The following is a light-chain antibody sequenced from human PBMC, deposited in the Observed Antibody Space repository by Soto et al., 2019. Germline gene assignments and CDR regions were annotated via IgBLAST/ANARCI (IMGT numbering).Light chain of an antibody. CDR2: GAN. CDR3: QQNGTSPLT. Sequence: EIVLTQSPGTLSLSPGERATLSCRASQSVSSSYLAWYQQKPGQAPRLLIYGANYRATGISDRFSGGGSGTDFTLTISRLESDGFAVYYCQQNGTSPLTFGGGTKVEMK. CDR1: QSVSSSY. J-gene: IGKJ4*02. V-gene: IGKV3-20*01.